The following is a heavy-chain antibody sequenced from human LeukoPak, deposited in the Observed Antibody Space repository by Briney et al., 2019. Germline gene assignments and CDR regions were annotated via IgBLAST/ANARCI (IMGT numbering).Heavy chain of an antibody. D-gene: IGHD2-2*01. CDR2: FNWNGGST. CDR3: ARFVPAAVWYYYLYMAV. J-gene: IGHJ6*03. Sequence: GGSLRLSCAASGFTFDDYGMSWVRQAPGKGLEWVSGFNWNGGSTGYADSVKGRFTISRDNAKTSLYLQMNSLRAEETALYYCARFVPAAVWYYYLYMAVWGKGTTVTVPS. CDR1: GFTFDDYG. V-gene: IGHV3-20*04.